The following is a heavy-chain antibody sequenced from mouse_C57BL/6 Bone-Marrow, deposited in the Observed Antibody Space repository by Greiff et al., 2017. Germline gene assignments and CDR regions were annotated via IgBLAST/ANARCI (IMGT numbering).Heavy chain of an antibody. CDR2: IYPGSGNT. J-gene: IGHJ2*01. CDR1: GYTFTDYY. D-gene: IGHD2-4*01. V-gene: IGHV1-76*01. CDR3: ARKSGYYDYHFDY. Sequence: QVQLQQSGAELVRPGASVKLSCKASGYTFTDYYINWVKQRPGQGLEWIARIYPGSGNTYYNEKFKGKATLTAEKSSSTAYMQLSSLTSEDSAVYFCARKSGYYDYHFDYWGQGTTLTVSS.